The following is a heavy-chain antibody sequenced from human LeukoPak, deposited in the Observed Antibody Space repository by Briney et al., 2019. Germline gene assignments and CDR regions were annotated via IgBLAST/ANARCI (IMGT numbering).Heavy chain of an antibody. J-gene: IGHJ4*02. D-gene: IGHD4-11*01. CDR2: IYYSGST. CDR3: ARGTTFDYSNYYFDY. V-gene: IGHV4-31*03. CDR1: GGSISSGGYY. Sequence: SQTLSLTCTVSGGSISSGGYYWSWIRQHPGKGLEWIGYIYYSGSTYYNPSLKSRVTISVDTSKNQFSLKLSSVTAADTAVYYCARGTTFDYSNYYFDYWGQRTLVTVSS.